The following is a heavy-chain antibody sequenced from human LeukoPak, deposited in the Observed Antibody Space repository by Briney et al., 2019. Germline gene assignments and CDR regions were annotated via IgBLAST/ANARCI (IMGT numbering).Heavy chain of an antibody. D-gene: IGHD1-1*01. V-gene: IGHV1-69*05. J-gene: IGHJ6*03. CDR1: GYTFTDYF. Sequence: SVKVSCKASGYTFTDYFMRWVRQAPGRGLEWMGGIIPIFGTANYAQKFQGRVTITTDESTSTAYMELSSLRSEDTAVYYCARGRSWQGRREGYCYYYMDVWGKGATVTVSS. CDR3: ARGRSWQGRREGYCYYYMDV. CDR2: IIPIFGTA.